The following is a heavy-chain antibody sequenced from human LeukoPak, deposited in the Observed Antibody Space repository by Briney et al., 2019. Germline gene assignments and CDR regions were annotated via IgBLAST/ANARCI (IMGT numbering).Heavy chain of an antibody. V-gene: IGHV3-30*18. Sequence: GRSLPLSCAASGFTFSSYGIHWVRQAPGKGLEWVAVISYDGSNQYHADSVKGRFTISRDNFKNTLYLQMNSLRAEDSAVYYCAKDLFLYGSSGYPRCPDYWGQGSLVTVSS. CDR2: ISYDGSNQ. J-gene: IGHJ4*02. CDR3: AKDLFLYGSSGYPRCPDY. D-gene: IGHD3-22*01. CDR1: GFTFSSYG.